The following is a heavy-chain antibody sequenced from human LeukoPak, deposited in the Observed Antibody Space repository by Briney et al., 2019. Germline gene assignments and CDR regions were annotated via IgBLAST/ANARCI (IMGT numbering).Heavy chain of an antibody. CDR2: INDNGGQR. J-gene: IGHJ4*02. V-gene: IGHV3-23*01. CDR3: AKTQWKVGATDYFDY. Sequence: RGSLRLSCAASGYAIIDYAMTWVRQAPGEGLEWVSNINDNGGQRHYADSVKGRFTISRDNSKNMMFLQIDSLRADHTAVYECAKTQWKVGATDYFDYWGQGILVTVSS. D-gene: IGHD1-26*01. CDR1: GYAIIDYA.